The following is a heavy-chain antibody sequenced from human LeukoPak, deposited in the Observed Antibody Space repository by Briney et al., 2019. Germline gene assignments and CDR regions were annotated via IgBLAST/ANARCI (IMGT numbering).Heavy chain of an antibody. Sequence: SSETLSLTCTVSGGSINSNNYYWGWIRQPPGKGLEWIGSIYSSASTYYNPSLKSRVTISVDTSKNQFSLKLSSVTAADTAVYYCARGFGNIVVVVAAAYFDYWGQGTLVTVSS. D-gene: IGHD2-15*01. CDR3: ARGFGNIVVVVAAAYFDY. V-gene: IGHV4-39*01. CDR2: IYSSAST. J-gene: IGHJ4*02. CDR1: GGSINSNNYY.